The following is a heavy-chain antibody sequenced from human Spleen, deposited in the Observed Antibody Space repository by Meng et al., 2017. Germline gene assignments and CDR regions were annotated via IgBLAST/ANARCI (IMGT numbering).Heavy chain of an antibody. J-gene: IGHJ4*02. D-gene: IGHD4-11*01. V-gene: IGHV4-34*01. Sequence: EPLQQGGAGLLTPPETLSLTCAVYGGSFSVYNWSWIRQPPGKGLEWIGEVNHSGSTNYNPSLESRATISVDTSQNNLSLKLSSVTAADSAVYYCARGPTTMAHDFDYWGQGTLVTVSS. CDR2: VNHSGST. CDR3: ARGPTTMAHDFDY. CDR1: GGSFSVYN.